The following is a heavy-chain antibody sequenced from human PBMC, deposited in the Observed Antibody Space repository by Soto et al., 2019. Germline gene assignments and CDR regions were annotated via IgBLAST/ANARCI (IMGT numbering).Heavy chain of an antibody. J-gene: IGHJ4*02. CDR2: IYYSGST. CDR3: ARISSGLTGPFDY. V-gene: IGHV4-30-4*01. CDR1: GGSISSGDYY. D-gene: IGHD6-19*01. Sequence: SETLSLTCSVSGGSISSGDYYWSWIRQPPGKGLEWIGNIYYSGSTYYKPSLKSRYNISIDTSKNHFFLKLSSVTAADTAVYYCARISSGLTGPFDYWGQGTLVTVS.